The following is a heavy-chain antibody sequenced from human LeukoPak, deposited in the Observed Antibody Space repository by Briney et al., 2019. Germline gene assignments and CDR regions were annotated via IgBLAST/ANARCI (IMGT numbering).Heavy chain of an antibody. CDR3: ARDMDVGFGELVDS. Sequence: SVKVSCKASGGTFTSHAISWVRQAPGQGLEWTGRIIPTLGVATYAQKLQGRVTVTADRSTSTAYMELSSLRSEDTAVYYCARDMDVGFGELVDSWGQGSLVTVSS. CDR2: IIPTLGVA. J-gene: IGHJ4*02. D-gene: IGHD3-10*01. V-gene: IGHV1-69*04. CDR1: GGTFTSHA.